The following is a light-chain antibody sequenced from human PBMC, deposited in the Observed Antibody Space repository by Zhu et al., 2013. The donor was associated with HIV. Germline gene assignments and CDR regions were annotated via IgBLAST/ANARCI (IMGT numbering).Light chain of an antibody. Sequence: QSVLTQPPSLSGAPGQRVTIACTGSSSNIGAGYDVHWYRQLPGTAPKLLIYGNSNRPSGVPDRFSGSKSGTSASLAITGLQAEDEADYYCQSYDSTLSGPVVFGGGTKLTVL. CDR1: SSNIGAGYD. J-gene: IGLJ2*01. V-gene: IGLV1-40*01. CDR2: GNS. CDR3: QSYDSTLSGPVV.